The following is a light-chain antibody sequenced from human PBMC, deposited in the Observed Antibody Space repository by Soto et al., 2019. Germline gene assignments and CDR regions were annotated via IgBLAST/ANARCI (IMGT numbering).Light chain of an antibody. J-gene: IGLJ1*01. CDR3: SSYTSSSTLV. CDR2: DVR. Sequence: QSALTQPASVSGSPGQSITISCTGTSSDVGYYNYVSWYQQHPGKAPKLMIYDVRYRPSGVSDRFSGSKSGNTASLTLSGLQAEDEADYYCSSYTSSSTLVFGTGTKFTVL. CDR1: SSDVGYYNY. V-gene: IGLV2-14*03.